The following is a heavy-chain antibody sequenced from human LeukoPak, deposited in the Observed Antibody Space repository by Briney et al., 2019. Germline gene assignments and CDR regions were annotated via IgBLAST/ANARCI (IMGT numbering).Heavy chain of an antibody. Sequence: SETLSLTCTVSGGSISDYYWSWIRQPPGKGLEWIGYIYHSGSTNYKSSLKSRVTISVDTSKDQVSLKLSSVTAADTAVYYCARHRDIEVVTPASTDWIDPWGQGTLVTVSS. CDR2: IYHSGST. D-gene: IGHD2-2*01. J-gene: IGHJ5*02. V-gene: IGHV4-59*08. CDR1: GGSISDYY. CDR3: ARHRDIEVVTPASTDWIDP.